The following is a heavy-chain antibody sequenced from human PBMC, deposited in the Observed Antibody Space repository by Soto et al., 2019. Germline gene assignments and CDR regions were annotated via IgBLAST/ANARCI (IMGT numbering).Heavy chain of an antibody. CDR3: ARVLSSGWPTYYYYGMDV. D-gene: IGHD6-19*01. CDR2: IYPGDSDT. CDR1: GYSFTSYW. V-gene: IGHV5-51*01. Sequence: GESLKISCKGSGYSFTSYWIGWVRQMPGKGLEWMGIIYPGDSDTRYSPSFQGQVTISADKSISTAYLQWSSLKASDTAMYYCARVLSSGWPTYYYYGMDVCGQGTTVTVS. J-gene: IGHJ6*02.